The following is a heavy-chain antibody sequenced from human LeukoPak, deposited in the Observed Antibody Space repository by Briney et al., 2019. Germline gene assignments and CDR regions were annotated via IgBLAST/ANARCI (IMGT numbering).Heavy chain of an antibody. CDR3: ARHIKPGIAAAGTGYYYGMDV. V-gene: IGHV4-39*01. D-gene: IGHD6-13*01. J-gene: IGHJ6*02. CDR1: GGSISSYY. CDR2: IYYSGST. Sequence: SETLSLTCTVSGGSISSYYWGWIRQPPGKGLEWIGSIYYSGSTYYNPSLKSRVTISVDTSKNQFSLKLSSVTAADTAVYYCARHIKPGIAAAGTGYYYGMDVWGQGTTVTVSS.